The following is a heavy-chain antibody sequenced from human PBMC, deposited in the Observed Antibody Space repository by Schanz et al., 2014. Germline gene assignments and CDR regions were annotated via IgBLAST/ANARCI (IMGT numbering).Heavy chain of an antibody. Sequence: QVQLVESGGGLVKPGGSLRLSCAASGFTFRDYYMSWIRQAPGKGLEWLSYIATSSSTRHYADSVKGRVTISRDNAKNSVSLQMSRLRSEDTGVYYCARALKGKVAIFGVIAAQNYYDMDVWGKGTTVTVSS. CDR1: GFTFRDYY. D-gene: IGHD3-3*01. CDR2: IATSSSTR. V-gene: IGHV3-11*01. J-gene: IGHJ6*03. CDR3: ARALKGKVAIFGVIAAQNYYDMDV.